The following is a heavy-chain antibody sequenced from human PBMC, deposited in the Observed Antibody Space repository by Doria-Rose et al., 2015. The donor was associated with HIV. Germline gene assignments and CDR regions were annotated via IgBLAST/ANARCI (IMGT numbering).Heavy chain of an antibody. CDR3: ARIKSSRWYHKYYFDF. CDR1: GVSLSSPGMG. V-gene: IGHV2-26*01. D-gene: IGHD6-13*01. Sequence: SGPVLVKPTETLTLTCTVSGVSLSSPGMGVSWICQPPGKALEWLANIFSDDERSYKTSLKSRLTISRGTSKSQVVLTMTDMDPVDTATCYCARIKSSRWYHKYYFDFWGQGTLVIVSA. J-gene: IGHJ4*02. CDR2: IFSDDER.